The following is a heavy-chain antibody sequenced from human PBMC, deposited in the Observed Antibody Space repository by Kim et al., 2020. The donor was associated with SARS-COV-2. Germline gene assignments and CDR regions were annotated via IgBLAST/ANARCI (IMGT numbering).Heavy chain of an antibody. V-gene: IGHV1-2*02. CDR3: ARLDYSNYEDAFDI. Sequence: AQKFQGRVTMTRDTSISTAYMELSRLRSDDTAVYYCARLDYSNYEDAFDIWGQGTMVTVSS. D-gene: IGHD4-4*01. J-gene: IGHJ3*02.